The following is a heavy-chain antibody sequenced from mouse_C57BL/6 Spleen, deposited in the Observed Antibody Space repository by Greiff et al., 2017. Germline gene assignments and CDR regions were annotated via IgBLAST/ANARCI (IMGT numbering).Heavy chain of an antibody. V-gene: IGHV2-5*01. CDR2: IWRGGST. J-gene: IGHJ1*03. Sequence: QVQLQQSGPGLVQPSPTLSITCTVSGFSFTSYGVHWVRQSPGKGLEWLGVIWRGGSTDYNAAFMSRLSITKDNSKSQVFFKMNSLQADDTAIYYCANGDGYYWYFDVWGTGTTVTVSS. CDR3: ANGDGYYWYFDV. CDR1: GFSFTSYG. D-gene: IGHD2-3*01.